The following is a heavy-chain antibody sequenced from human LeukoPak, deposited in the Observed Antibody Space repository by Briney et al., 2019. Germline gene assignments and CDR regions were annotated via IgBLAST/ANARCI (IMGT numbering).Heavy chain of an antibody. CDR1: GYTFTGYY. CDR3: ARAVTTDVLVSSHGFDY. D-gene: IGHD4-17*01. CDR2: INPNSGGT. Sequence: ASVKVSCNASGYTFTGYYMHWVRQAPGQGLEWMGWINPNSGGTNYAQKFQGRVTMTRDTSISTAYMELSRLRSDDTAVYYCARAVTTDVLVSSHGFDYWGQGTLVTVSS. V-gene: IGHV1-2*02. J-gene: IGHJ4*02.